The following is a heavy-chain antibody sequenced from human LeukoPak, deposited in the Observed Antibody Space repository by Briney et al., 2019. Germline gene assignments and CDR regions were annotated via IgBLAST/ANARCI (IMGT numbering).Heavy chain of an antibody. J-gene: IGHJ5*02. CDR2: IIPIFGTA. CDR1: GGTFSSYA. V-gene: IGHV1-69*13. D-gene: IGHD3-10*01. Sequence: GASVKVSCKASGGTFSSYAISWVRQAPGQGLEWMGGIIPIFGTAKYAQKFQGRVTITADESTSTAYMELSSLRSEDTAVYYCARDRELLWFGEQSHEYNWFDPWGQGTLVTVSS. CDR3: ARDRELLWFGEQSHEYNWFDP.